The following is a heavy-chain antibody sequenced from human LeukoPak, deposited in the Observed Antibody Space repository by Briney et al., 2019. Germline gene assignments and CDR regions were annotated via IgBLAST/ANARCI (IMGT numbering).Heavy chain of an antibody. Sequence: GASVTVSCKASGYTFTSYGISWVRQAPGQGLEWMGWISGYNGNTNYAQKLQGRVTMTTDTSTRTAYMELRSLTSDDTAVYYCARCISSNQPPLYWGQGTLVTVSS. J-gene: IGHJ4*02. CDR1: GYTFTSYG. D-gene: IGHD6-13*01. CDR3: ARCISSNQPPLY. CDR2: ISGYNGNT. V-gene: IGHV1-18*04.